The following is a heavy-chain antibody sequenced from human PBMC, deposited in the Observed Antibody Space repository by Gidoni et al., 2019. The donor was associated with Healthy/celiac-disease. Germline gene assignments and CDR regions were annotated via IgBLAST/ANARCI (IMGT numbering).Heavy chain of an antibody. CDR3: AKDPDYGGNLNYFDY. J-gene: IGHJ4*02. CDR1: GFTFSSYA. V-gene: IGHV3-23*01. Sequence: EVQLLESGGGLVQPGGSLRLSCAASGFTFSSYAMSWVRQAPGKGLEWFSAISGSGGSTYYADSVKGRFTISRDNSKNTLYLQMNSLRAEDTAVYYCAKDPDYGGNLNYFDYWGQGTLVTVSS. D-gene: IGHD4-17*01. CDR2: ISGSGGST.